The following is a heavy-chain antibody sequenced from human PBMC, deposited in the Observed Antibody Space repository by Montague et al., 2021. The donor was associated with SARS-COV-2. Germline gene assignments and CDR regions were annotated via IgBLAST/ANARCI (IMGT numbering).Heavy chain of an antibody. CDR1: GDSITSGGYF. Sequence: TLSLTCTVSGDSITSGGYFWNWIRQHPGKGLEYIGAISYSGXTXYXXXXTXRVSISMDTSKNAFSLSLHSVTAADTAVYFCAASGRRGYSNPFHHCGRGSLVTVSS. J-gene: IGHJ4*02. CDR2: ISYSGXT. CDR3: AASGRRGYSNPFHH. D-gene: IGHD4-11*01. V-gene: IGHV4-31*03.